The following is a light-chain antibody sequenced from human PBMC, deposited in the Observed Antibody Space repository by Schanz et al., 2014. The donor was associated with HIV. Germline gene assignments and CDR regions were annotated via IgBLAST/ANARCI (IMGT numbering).Light chain of an antibody. CDR1: SSNLGTNP. CDR2: SND. CDR3: ATWDDDLRRFV. V-gene: IGLV1-47*02. Sequence: QSVLTQPPSTSGTPGQKVTISCSGGSSNLGTNPVSWYQPFPGTAPKLLIYSNDQRPSGVPDRFSGSKSGTSASLAISGLRSDDEGDYYCATWDDDLRRFVFGSGTKLTVL. J-gene: IGLJ1*01.